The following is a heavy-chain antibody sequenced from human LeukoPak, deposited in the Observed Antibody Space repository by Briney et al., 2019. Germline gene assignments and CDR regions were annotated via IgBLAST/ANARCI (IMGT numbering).Heavy chain of an antibody. CDR3: AKAPRFYDSSGYYSAYFDY. D-gene: IGHD3-22*01. CDR1: GFTFSSYA. Sequence: PGGSLRLSCAASGFTFSSYAMSWVRQAPGKGLEWVSAISGSGSSTYYADSVKGRFTISRDNFKNTLFLQMNSLRAEDTALYYCAKAPRFYDSSGYYSAYFDYWSQGTLVTVSS. V-gene: IGHV3-23*01. J-gene: IGHJ4*02. CDR2: ISGSGSST.